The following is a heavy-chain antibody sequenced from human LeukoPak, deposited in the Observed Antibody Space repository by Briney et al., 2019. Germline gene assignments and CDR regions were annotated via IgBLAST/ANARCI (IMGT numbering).Heavy chain of an antibody. J-gene: IGHJ4*02. CDR1: GFTFSSYA. Sequence: GGSLRLSCAASGFTFSSYAMHWVRQAPGKGLEWVAVISYDGSNKYYADSVKGRFTISRDNSKNTLYLQMNSLRAEDTAVYYCARGRRTAMSEFDYWGQGTLVTVSS. CDR3: ARGRRTAMSEFDY. D-gene: IGHD5-18*01. CDR2: ISYDGSNK. V-gene: IGHV3-30-3*01.